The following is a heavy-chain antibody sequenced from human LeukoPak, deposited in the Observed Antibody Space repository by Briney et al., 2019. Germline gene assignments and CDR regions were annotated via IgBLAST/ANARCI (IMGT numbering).Heavy chain of an antibody. Sequence: PGGSLRLSCAASGFTFSSYAMSWVRQAPGKGLEWVSAISGSGGSTYYADSVKGRFTISRDNSKNTLYLQMNSLRAEDTAVYYCANPLTIFGVVYLDAFDIWGQGTMVTVSS. CDR3: ANPLTIFGVVYLDAFDI. J-gene: IGHJ3*02. CDR2: ISGSGGST. D-gene: IGHD3-3*01. V-gene: IGHV3-23*01. CDR1: GFTFSSYA.